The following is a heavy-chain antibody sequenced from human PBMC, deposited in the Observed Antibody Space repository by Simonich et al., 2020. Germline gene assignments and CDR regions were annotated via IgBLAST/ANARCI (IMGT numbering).Heavy chain of an antibody. CDR2: ICHSGST. V-gene: IGHV4-38-2*01. D-gene: IGHD6-13*01. CDR1: GYSISSGYY. Sequence: QVQLQESGPGLVKPSETLSLTCAVSGYSISSGYYWGWLRQPPGRGLEWIGSICHSGSTHYNPSLKSRVTIAVDTSKNQFSLKLSSVTAADTAVYYCARVGYSNYYYYGMDVWGQGTTVTVSS. CDR3: ARVGYSNYYYYGMDV. J-gene: IGHJ6*02.